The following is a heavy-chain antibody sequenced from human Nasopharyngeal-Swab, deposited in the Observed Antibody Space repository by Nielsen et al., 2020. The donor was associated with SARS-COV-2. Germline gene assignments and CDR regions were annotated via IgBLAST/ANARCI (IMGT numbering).Heavy chain of an antibody. CDR2: IVSSSSSI. J-gene: IGHJ3*02. D-gene: IGHD1-14*01. Sequence: GESLKISCAASGFTFSRYDMNWVRQAPGKGLEWVASIVSSSSSIFYADSVKGRFTISRDNAKNSLYLQINSLRAGDTALYYCTRSYIFDIWGQGTVFTVSS. V-gene: IGHV3-21*03. CDR3: TRSYIFDI. CDR1: GFTFSRYD.